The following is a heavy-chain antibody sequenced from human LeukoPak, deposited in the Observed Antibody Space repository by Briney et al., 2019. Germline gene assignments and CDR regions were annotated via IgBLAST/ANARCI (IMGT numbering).Heavy chain of an antibody. J-gene: IGHJ4*02. Sequence: PSETLSLTCAVYGGSFSGYYWSWIRKPPGKGLEWIGEINHSGSTNYNPSLKSRVTISVDTSKNQFSLKLSSVTAADTAVYYCASRNSGSPSDYWGQGTLATVSS. CDR1: GGSFSGYY. V-gene: IGHV4-34*01. CDR2: INHSGST. D-gene: IGHD1-26*01. CDR3: ASRNSGSPSDY.